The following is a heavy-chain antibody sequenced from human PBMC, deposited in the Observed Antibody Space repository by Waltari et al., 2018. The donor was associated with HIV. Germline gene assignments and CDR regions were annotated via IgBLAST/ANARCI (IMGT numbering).Heavy chain of an antibody. J-gene: IGHJ6*02. CDR3: ARESMYSGSFYFYYYGMDV. CDR2: IYSSGNT. V-gene: IGHV3-53*02. Sequence: EVQLVETGGGLIQPGGSLRLSCTASGFSVNSSSMTWVSQAPGKGLEWVSSIYSSGNTYYADSVKGRFTISRDNTKNTLYFEMNSLRAEDTAVYFCARESMYSGSFYFYYYGMDVWGQGTTVTVSS. D-gene: IGHD1-26*01. CDR1: GFSVNSSS.